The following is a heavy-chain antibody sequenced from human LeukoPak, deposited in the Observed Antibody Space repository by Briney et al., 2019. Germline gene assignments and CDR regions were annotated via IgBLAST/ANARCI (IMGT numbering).Heavy chain of an antibody. J-gene: IGHJ4*02. CDR1: GYTFTSYG. CDR2: ISAYNGNT. V-gene: IGHV1-18*01. Sequence: ASVKVSCKASGYTFTSYGISWVRQAPGQGLEWMGWISAYNGNTNYAQKLQGRVTMTTDTSTSTAYMELRSLRSDDTAVYYCARYCSSTSCPELYYFDYWGQGTLVTASS. D-gene: IGHD2-2*01. CDR3: ARYCSSTSCPELYYFDY.